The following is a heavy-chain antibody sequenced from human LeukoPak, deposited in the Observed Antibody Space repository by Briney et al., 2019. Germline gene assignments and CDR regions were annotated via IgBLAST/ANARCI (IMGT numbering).Heavy chain of an antibody. CDR1: GFTFSSYS. Sequence: GGSLRLSCAASGFTFSSYSMNWVRQAPGKGLEWVSSISSSSSYIYYADSVKGRFTISRDNAKNSLYLQMNSLRAEDTAVYYCAREESHYSNDSYYYYYYMDVWGKETTVTVSS. V-gene: IGHV3-21*01. D-gene: IGHD4-11*01. CDR3: AREESHYSNDSYYYYYYMDV. J-gene: IGHJ6*03. CDR2: ISSSSSYI.